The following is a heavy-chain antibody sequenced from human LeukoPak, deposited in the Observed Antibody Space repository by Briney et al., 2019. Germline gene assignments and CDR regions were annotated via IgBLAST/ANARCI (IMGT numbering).Heavy chain of an antibody. J-gene: IGHJ3*02. Sequence: SQTLSLTCTVSGGSISSGDYHWSWIRQPPGKGLEWIGYIYYSGSTYYNPSLKSRVTISVDTSKNQFSLKLSSVTAADTAVYYCAREGEDYYDSSGYYLGRAAFDIWGQGTMVTVSS. V-gene: IGHV4-30-4*08. CDR1: GGSISSGDYH. D-gene: IGHD3-22*01. CDR3: AREGEDYYDSSGYYLGRAAFDI. CDR2: IYYSGST.